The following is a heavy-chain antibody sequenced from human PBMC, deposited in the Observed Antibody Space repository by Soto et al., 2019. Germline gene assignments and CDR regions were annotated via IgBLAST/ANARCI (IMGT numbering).Heavy chain of an antibody. CDR3: ARFDTLRYFDWLPLPYYFDY. J-gene: IGHJ4*02. V-gene: IGHV4-31*03. CDR1: GGSISSGGYY. D-gene: IGHD3-9*01. CDR2: IYYSGST. Sequence: SETLSLTCTVSGGSISSGGYYWSWIRQHPGKGLEWIGYIYYSGSTYYNPSLKSRVTISVDTSKNQFSLKLSSVTAADTAVYYCARFDTLRYFDWLPLPYYFDYWGQGTLVTVSS.